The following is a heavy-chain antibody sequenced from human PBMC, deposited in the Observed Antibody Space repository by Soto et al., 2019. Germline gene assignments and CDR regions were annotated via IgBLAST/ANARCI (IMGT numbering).Heavy chain of an antibody. CDR1: GYTFTSYA. CDR3: ARAPARGHCSGGSCSRRGNWFDP. J-gene: IGHJ5*02. V-gene: IGHV1-3*01. D-gene: IGHD2-15*01. CDR2: INAGNGNT. Sequence: QVQLVQSGAEVKKPGASVKVSCKASGYTFTSYAMHWVRQAPGQRLEWMGWINAGNGNTKYSQKFQGRDTITRDTSASTAYMELSSLRSEDTAVYYCARAPARGHCSGGSCSRRGNWFDPWGQGTLVTVSS.